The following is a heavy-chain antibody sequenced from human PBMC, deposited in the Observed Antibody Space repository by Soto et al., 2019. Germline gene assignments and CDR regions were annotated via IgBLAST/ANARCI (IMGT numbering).Heavy chain of an antibody. CDR3: AKAGTSYYFDY. CDR1: GFTFRSYA. CDR2: ISGSGGST. J-gene: IGHJ4*02. D-gene: IGHD1-1*01. Sequence: GGSLRLSCAASGFTFRSYAMSWVRQAPGKGLEWVSGISGSGGSTYYADSVKGRFTISRDNSKNRLYLQMNSLRAEDTAVYYFAKAGTSYYFDYWGQGTLVTVSS. V-gene: IGHV3-23*01.